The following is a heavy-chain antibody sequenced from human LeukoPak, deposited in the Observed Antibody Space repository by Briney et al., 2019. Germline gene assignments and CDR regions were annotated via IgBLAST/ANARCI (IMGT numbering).Heavy chain of an antibody. J-gene: IGHJ3*02. CDR2: IYPGDSDT. Sequence: GESLKISCKGSGYSFTKFWIGWVRQMPGKGLEWMGIIYPGDSDTSYSPSFQGQVTLLVDTSISPAYLQWSSLKASGTAMYYCARQAYGSHFDAFDIWGQGTMVTVSS. D-gene: IGHD3-22*01. CDR1: GYSFTKFW. V-gene: IGHV5-51*01. CDR3: ARQAYGSHFDAFDI.